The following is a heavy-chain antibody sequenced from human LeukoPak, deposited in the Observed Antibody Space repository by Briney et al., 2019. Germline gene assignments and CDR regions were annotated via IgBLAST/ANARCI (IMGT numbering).Heavy chain of an antibody. J-gene: IGHJ4*02. CDR3: ARYYYDSSGYSPFDY. Sequence: PSETLSLTCTVSGGGISSYYWSWVRQPPGKGLEWMWYIYYSGSTNYNPSLKSRVTISVDTSKNQFSLKLSSVTAADTAVYYCARYYYDSSGYSPFDYWGQGTLVTVSS. D-gene: IGHD3-22*01. V-gene: IGHV4-59*01. CDR2: IYYSGST. CDR1: GGGISSYY.